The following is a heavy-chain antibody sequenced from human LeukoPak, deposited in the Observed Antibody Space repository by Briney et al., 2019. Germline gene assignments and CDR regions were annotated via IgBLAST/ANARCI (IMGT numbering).Heavy chain of an antibody. CDR3: ARVDGSCSGGSCPSGNWFDP. CDR1: GFTFSSYG. Sequence: PGGSLRLSCAASGFTFSSYGMHWVRQAPGKGLEWVAIMSYDGYNKYYSDSVKGRFTISRDNSKNTLYLQMNSLRAEDTAVYYCARVDGSCSGGSCPSGNWFDPWGQGTLVTVSS. V-gene: IGHV3-30*03. D-gene: IGHD2-15*01. J-gene: IGHJ5*02. CDR2: MSYDGYNK.